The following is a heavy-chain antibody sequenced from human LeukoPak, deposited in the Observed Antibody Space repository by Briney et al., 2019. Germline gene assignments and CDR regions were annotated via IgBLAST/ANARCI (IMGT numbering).Heavy chain of an antibody. J-gene: IGHJ4*02. Sequence: SQTLSLTSAISGDSVSINSAAWNWIRQSPSRGLEWLGRTYYRSKWYNDYAVSVKSRITINTDTSKNKFSLQLNSVTPEDTAVYYCARESRPKYEKFCGLDCWGQGTLVTVSS. CDR2: TYYRSKWYN. D-gene: IGHD3-22*01. CDR1: GDSVSINSAA. V-gene: IGHV6-1*01. CDR3: ARESRPKYEKFCGLDC.